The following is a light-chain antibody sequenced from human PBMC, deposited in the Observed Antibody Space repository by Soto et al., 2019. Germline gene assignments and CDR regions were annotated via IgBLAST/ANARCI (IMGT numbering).Light chain of an antibody. Sequence: DIVLTQSPGTLSLSPGERATLSCRASQSISGSLLAWYQQKGGQAPRLLIYGASSRATGIPDRFSGSASGTDFTFIISRLEPEDFAVYYCHQYGSIPHTFDQGTKLETK. CDR2: GAS. CDR3: HQYGSIPHT. J-gene: IGKJ2*01. V-gene: IGKV3-20*01. CDR1: QSISGSL.